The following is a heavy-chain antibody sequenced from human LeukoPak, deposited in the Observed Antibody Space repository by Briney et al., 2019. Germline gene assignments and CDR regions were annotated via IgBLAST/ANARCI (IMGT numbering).Heavy chain of an antibody. Sequence: PGGSLRLSCAASGFTFSTYAMSWVRQAAGKGLEWVSAISGSGHNTYYADSVKGRFTISRDNSKSTLYLQMNSLRAEDTAVYYCATHRSVSGDYFDYWGQGTLDTVSS. J-gene: IGHJ4*02. CDR2: ISGSGHNT. D-gene: IGHD1-26*01. CDR3: ATHRSVSGDYFDY. CDR1: GFTFSTYA. V-gene: IGHV3-23*01.